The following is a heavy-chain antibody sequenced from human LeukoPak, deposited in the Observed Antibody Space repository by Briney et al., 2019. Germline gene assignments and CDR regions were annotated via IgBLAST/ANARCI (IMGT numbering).Heavy chain of an antibody. D-gene: IGHD4-23*01. Sequence: GGSLRLSCAASGFTFDDYAMHWVRQAPGKGLEWVSSISWNSGSIGYADSVKGRFTISRDNAKNSLYLQMNSLRAEDTAVYYCARDAYGGTFDYWGQGTLVTVSS. V-gene: IGHV3-9*01. J-gene: IGHJ4*02. CDR3: ARDAYGGTFDY. CDR2: ISWNSGSI. CDR1: GFTFDDYA.